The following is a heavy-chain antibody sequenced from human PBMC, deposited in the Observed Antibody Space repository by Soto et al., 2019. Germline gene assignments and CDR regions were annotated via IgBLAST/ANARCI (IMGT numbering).Heavy chain of an antibody. J-gene: IGHJ6*03. Sequence: SETLSLTCAVYGGSFSGYYWSWIRQPPGKGLEWIGEINHSGSTNYNPSLKSRVTISVDTSKNQFSLKLSSVTAADTAVYYCERLEEYYYMDVCGKGSTVTVSS. CDR3: ERLEEYYYMDV. CDR2: INHSGST. V-gene: IGHV4-34*01. CDR1: GGSFSGYY.